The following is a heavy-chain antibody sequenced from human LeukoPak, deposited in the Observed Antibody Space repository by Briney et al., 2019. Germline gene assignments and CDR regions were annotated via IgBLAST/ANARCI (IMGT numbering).Heavy chain of an antibody. J-gene: IGHJ4*02. D-gene: IGHD5-18*01. CDR3: ARARDTAMVPTAPDY. CDR1: GGSFSGYY. CDR2: INHRGST. V-gene: IGHV4-34*01. Sequence: SETLPLTCAVYGGSFSGYYWSWIRQPPGKGLEWIGEINHRGSTNYNPSLKSRVTISVDTSKNQFPLKLSSVTAADTAVYYCARARDTAMVPTAPDYWGQGTLVTVSS.